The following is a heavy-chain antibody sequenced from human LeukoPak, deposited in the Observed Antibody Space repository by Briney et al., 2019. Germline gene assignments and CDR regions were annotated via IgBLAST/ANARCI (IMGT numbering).Heavy chain of an antibody. V-gene: IGHV3-23*01. CDR2: ISGSGGST. Sequence: GGALRLSCAASGFTFSSYAMSWVRQAPGKGLEWVSAISGSGGSTYYADSVKGRLTISRENSKNTLYLQMNSLRAEDTAVYYCAKGPANSRYYFDYWGQGTLVTVSS. J-gene: IGHJ4*02. CDR3: AKGPANSRYYFDY. D-gene: IGHD2-2*01. CDR1: GFTFSSYA.